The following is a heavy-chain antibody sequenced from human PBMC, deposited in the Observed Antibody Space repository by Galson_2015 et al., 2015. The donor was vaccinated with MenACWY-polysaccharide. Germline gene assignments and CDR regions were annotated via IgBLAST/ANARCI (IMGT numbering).Heavy chain of an antibody. J-gene: IGHJ4*02. Sequence: SLRLSCAASGFTFSDYYMSWIRQAPGKGLEWVSYISSSGSTIYYADSVKGRFTISRDNAKNSLYLQMNSLRAEDTAVYYCATIAVAGRNLRAYDWGQGTLVTVSA. CDR2: ISSSGSTI. V-gene: IGHV3-11*01. CDR3: ATIAVAGRNLRAYD. CDR1: GFTFSDYY. D-gene: IGHD6-19*01.